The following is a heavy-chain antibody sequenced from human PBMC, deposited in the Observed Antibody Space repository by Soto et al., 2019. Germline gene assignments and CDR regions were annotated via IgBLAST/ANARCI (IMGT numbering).Heavy chain of an antibody. CDR1: GGTFSSYA. CDR3: ASLIAAAGPPHSPRYYHGMDV. Sequence: QVQLVQSGAEVKKPGSSVKVSCKASGGTFSSYAISWVRQAPGQGLEWMGGIIPIFGTADYAQKFQGRVTITADESTSTAYMELSSLRSADTAVYYCASLIAAAGPPHSPRYYHGMDVWGQGTTVTVSS. V-gene: IGHV1-69*12. J-gene: IGHJ6*02. D-gene: IGHD6-13*01. CDR2: IIPIFGTA.